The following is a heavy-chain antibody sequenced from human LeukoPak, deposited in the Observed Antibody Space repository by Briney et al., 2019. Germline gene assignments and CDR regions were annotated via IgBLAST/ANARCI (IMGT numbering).Heavy chain of an antibody. CDR2: ISYDGSSK. CDR3: AKDVAGVRNWFDP. D-gene: IGHD3-10*01. V-gene: IGHV3-30*18. J-gene: IGHJ5*02. Sequence: QTGGSLRLSCAASGFTFSSYGMHWVRQAPGKGLEWVAVISYDGSSKYYADSVKGRFTISRDNSKNALYLQMNSLRAEDTVVYYCAKDVAGVRNWFDPWGQGTLVTVSS. CDR1: GFTFSSYG.